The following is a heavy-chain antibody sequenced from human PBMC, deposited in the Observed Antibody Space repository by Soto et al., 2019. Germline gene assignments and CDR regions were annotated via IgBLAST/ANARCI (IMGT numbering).Heavy chain of an antibody. CDR3: AREPHRYYDFWSGRGGGWFDP. J-gene: IGHJ5*02. CDR2: ISAYNGNT. D-gene: IGHD3-3*01. V-gene: IGHV1-18*04. Sequence: QVQLVQSGAEVKKPGASVKVSCKASGYTFTSYGISWVRQAPGQGLEWMGWISAYNGNTNYAQKLQGRVTMTTDTSTSTAYMELRSLRSDDTAVYYCAREPHRYYDFWSGRGGGWFDPWGQGTLVTVSS. CDR1: GYTFTSYG.